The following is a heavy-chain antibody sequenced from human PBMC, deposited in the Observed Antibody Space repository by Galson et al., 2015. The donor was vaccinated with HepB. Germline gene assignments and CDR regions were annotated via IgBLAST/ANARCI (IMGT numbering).Heavy chain of an antibody. V-gene: IGHV3-30-3*01. CDR1: GFTFSSYA. Sequence: SLRLSCAASGFTFSSYAMYWVRQAPGKGLEWVTVISYDGNNQYYADSVKGRFTISRDNSQNTVYLQMNSLRAEDTAVYYCARDSYSSSWWGYFDYWGQGTLVTVSS. CDR3: ARDSYSSSWWGYFDY. D-gene: IGHD6-13*01. J-gene: IGHJ4*02. CDR2: ISYDGNNQ.